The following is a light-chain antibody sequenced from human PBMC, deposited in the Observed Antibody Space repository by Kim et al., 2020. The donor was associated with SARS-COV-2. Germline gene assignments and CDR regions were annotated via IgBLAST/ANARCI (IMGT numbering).Light chain of an antibody. CDR2: ELS. CDR1: SSDSGPSNY. V-gene: IGLV2-8*01. J-gene: IGLJ2*01. CDR3: SLSAGSNII. Sequence: PRPCVPIDCTGTSSDSGPSNYESGYQQYPAKASNLLIYELSLRPSGVPDHFSGSESGNTAYLTVSALPAADEADYYCSLSAGSNIIFGAGAQLPVL.